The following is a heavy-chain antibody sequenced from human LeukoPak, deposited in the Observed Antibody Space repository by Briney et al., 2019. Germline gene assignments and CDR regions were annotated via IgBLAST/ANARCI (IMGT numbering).Heavy chain of an antibody. CDR1: GYTFTGYY. J-gene: IGHJ4*02. Sequence: ASVKVSCKASGYTFTGYYMHWVRQAPGQGLEWMGIINPSSGSTSYAQKFQGRVTMTRDTSTSTAYMELSSLRSEDTAVYYCARGPKIGIAVAGGYYFDYWGQGTLVTVSS. D-gene: IGHD6-19*01. V-gene: IGHV1-46*01. CDR3: ARGPKIGIAVAGGYYFDY. CDR2: INPSSGST.